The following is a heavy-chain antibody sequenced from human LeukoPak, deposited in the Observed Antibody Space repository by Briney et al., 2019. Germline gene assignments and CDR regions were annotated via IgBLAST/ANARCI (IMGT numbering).Heavy chain of an antibody. CDR3: AKPVGGYYFDY. D-gene: IGHD3-16*01. Sequence: GRSLRLSCAASAFTFSLYGMHWVRQAPGKGLEWVALISHDGSDKYYADSVKGRFTISRDNSKNTVYLEMNSLRVEDTAVYYCAKPVGGYYFDYWGQGTLVAVSS. J-gene: IGHJ4*02. V-gene: IGHV3-30*18. CDR1: AFTFSLYG. CDR2: ISHDGSDK.